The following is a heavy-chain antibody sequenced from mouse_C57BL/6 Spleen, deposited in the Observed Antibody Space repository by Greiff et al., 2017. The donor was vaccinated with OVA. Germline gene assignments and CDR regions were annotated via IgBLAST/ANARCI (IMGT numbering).Heavy chain of an antibody. CDR1: GYTFTGYG. CDR2: LLPGSGST. Sequence: VQLQQSGAELLKPGASVKLSCKATGYTFTGYGIEWVKQRPGHGLAWIGELLPGSGSTNYNEKFKGKATFTSDTSSNTAYRQLSSLTTEDSASYYCAISDVNYEFLNYFDYWGQGTTRTVSS. V-gene: IGHV1-9*01. J-gene: IGHJ2*01. CDR3: AISDVNYEFLNYFDY. D-gene: IGHD2-1*01.